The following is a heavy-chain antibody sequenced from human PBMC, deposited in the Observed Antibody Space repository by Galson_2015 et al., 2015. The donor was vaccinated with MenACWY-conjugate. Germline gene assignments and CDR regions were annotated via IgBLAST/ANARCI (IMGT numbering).Heavy chain of an antibody. V-gene: IGHV4-39*01. D-gene: IGHD2-2*01. CDR1: GGSISSSSYY. CDR2: IYYSGRT. J-gene: IGHJ3*02. Sequence: ETLSLTCTVSGGSISSSSYYWDWIRQPPGRGLEWIGTIYYSGRTYYNSSLKSRVTISVDTSQNQFSLNLSSVTAADTAMYYCARHDRTAPARSGAFDIWGRGTMVTVSS. CDR3: ARHDRTAPARSGAFDI.